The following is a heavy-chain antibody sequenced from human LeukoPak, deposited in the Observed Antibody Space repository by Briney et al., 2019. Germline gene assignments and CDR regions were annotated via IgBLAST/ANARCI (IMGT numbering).Heavy chain of an antibody. CDR2: TYYRSKWYN. J-gene: IGHJ6*02. CDR3: TRGGQGMGV. CDR1: GDSVSSNTAS. Sequence: SQTLSLTCAISGDSVSSNTASWHWIRQSPSSGLEWLGRTYYRSKWYNNYALSVKRRITINPDTSKNQFSLQLNSVTPEDTAVYYCTRGGQGMGVWGQGTTVTVSS. V-gene: IGHV6-1*01.